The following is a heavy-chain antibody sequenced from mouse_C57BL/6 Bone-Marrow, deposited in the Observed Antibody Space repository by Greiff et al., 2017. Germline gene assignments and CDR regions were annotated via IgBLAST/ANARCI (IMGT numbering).Heavy chain of an antibody. CDR3: SRSDYGSSYGFAY. CDR2: INPSRGYP. Sequence: QVQLQQSGAELARPGASVKMSCKASGYTFTSYTMHWVKQRPGQGLEWIGYINPSRGYPKYNQKFKDKATLTADKSSSTAYMQLSSLTSKDSAVYYCSRSDYGSSYGFAYWGQGTLVTVSA. J-gene: IGHJ3*01. CDR1: GYTFTSYT. V-gene: IGHV1-4*01. D-gene: IGHD1-1*01.